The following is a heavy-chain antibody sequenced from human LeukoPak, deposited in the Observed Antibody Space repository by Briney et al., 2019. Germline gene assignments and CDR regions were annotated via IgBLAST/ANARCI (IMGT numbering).Heavy chain of an antibody. CDR1: GGTLSSYA. J-gene: IGHJ6*04. CDR2: IIPIFGTA. CDR3: ARQVVPADYYYYYGMDV. V-gene: IGHV1-69*06. Sequence: GASVKVPCKASGGTLSSYAISWVRQAPGQGLEWMGGIIPIFGTANYAQKFQGRVTITADKSTSTAYMELSSLRSEDTAVYYCARQVVPADYYYYYGMDVWGKGTTVTVSS. D-gene: IGHD2-2*01.